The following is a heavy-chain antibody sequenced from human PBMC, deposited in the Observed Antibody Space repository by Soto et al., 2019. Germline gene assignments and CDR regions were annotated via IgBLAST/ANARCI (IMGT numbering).Heavy chain of an antibody. CDR3: ARVGCSGGSCSLDAFDI. Sequence: LGGSLRLSCAASGFTFSSYSMNWVRQAPGKGLEWVSSISSSSSYIYYADSVKGRFTISRDNAKNSLYLQMNSLRAEDTAVYYCARVGCSGGSCSLDAFDIWGQGTMVTVSS. J-gene: IGHJ3*02. D-gene: IGHD2-15*01. CDR2: ISSSSSYI. CDR1: GFTFSSYS. V-gene: IGHV3-21*01.